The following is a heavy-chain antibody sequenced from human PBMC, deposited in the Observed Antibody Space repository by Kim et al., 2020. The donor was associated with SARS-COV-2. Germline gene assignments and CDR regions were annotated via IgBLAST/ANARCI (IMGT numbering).Heavy chain of an antibody. CDR2: ST. CDR3: AKDLRGSGSY. Sequence: STHCADSGKDRLTIPRDNSKNTLYLQMNSLRAEDTAVYYCAKDLRGSGSYWGQGTLVTVSS. V-gene: IGHV3-23*01. D-gene: IGHD3-10*01. J-gene: IGHJ4*02.